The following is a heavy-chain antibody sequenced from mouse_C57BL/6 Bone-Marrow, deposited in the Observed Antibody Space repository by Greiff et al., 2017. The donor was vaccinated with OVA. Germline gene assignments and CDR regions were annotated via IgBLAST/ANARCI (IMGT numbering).Heavy chain of an antibody. Sequence: DVKLVESGGGLVKPGGSLKLSCAASGFTFSSYAMSWVRQTPEKRLEWVATISDGGSYTYYPDNVKGRFTISRDNAKNNLYLQMSHLKSEDTAMYYCARGPIYYGSSYPHYWGQGTTLTVSS. CDR3: ARGPIYYGSSYPHY. J-gene: IGHJ2*01. CDR2: ISDGGSYT. D-gene: IGHD1-1*01. V-gene: IGHV5-4*03. CDR1: GFTFSSYA.